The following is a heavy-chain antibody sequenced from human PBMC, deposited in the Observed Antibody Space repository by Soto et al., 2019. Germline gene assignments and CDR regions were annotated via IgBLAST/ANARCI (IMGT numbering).Heavy chain of an antibody. Sequence: GGSLRLSCAASGFTFSSYAMSWARQAPGKGLEWVSAISGSGGSTYYADSVKGRFTISRDNSKNTLYLQMNSLRAEDTAVYYCAKDWDYYYDSSGYLDYWGQGTLVTVSS. CDR2: ISGSGGST. V-gene: IGHV3-23*01. J-gene: IGHJ4*02. CDR3: AKDWDYYYDSSGYLDY. D-gene: IGHD3-22*01. CDR1: GFTFSSYA.